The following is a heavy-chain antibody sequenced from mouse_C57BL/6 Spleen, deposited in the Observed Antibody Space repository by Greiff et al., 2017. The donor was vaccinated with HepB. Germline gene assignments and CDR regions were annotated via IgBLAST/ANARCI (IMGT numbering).Heavy chain of an antibody. CDR1: GYAFSSSW. D-gene: IGHD1-1*01. V-gene: IGHV1-82*01. CDR3: ARDRSSYGYAMDY. Sequence: VQLKESGPELVKPGASVKISCKASGYAFSSSWMNWVKQRPGKGLEWIGRIYPGDGDTNYNEKFKGKATLTADKSSSTAYMQLSSLTSEDSAVYFCARDRSSYGYAMDYWGQVTSVTFAS. J-gene: IGHJ4*01. CDR2: IYPGDGDT.